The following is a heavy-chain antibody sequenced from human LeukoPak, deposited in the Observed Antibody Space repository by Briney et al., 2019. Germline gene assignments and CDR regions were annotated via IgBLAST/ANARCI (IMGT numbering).Heavy chain of an antibody. Sequence: SETLSLTCTVSGGSISSSSYYWGWIRPPPGKGLEWIGSIYYSGSTYYNPSLKSRVTISVDTSKNQFSLMLSSVTAADTAVYYCARERFGELYLVYWGQGNLVTVSS. CDR1: GGSISSSSYY. D-gene: IGHD3-10*01. CDR3: ARERFGELYLVY. V-gene: IGHV4-39*02. J-gene: IGHJ4*02. CDR2: IYYSGST.